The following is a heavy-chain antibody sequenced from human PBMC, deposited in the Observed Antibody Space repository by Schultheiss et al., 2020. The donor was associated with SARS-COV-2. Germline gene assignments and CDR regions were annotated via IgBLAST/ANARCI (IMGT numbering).Heavy chain of an antibody. CDR3: ARRPLIAAAGTDWFDP. D-gene: IGHD6-13*01. CDR1: GGSISSYY. Sequence: SQTLSLTCTVSGGSISSYYWSWIRQPPGKGLEWIGSIYYSGSTYYNPSLKSRVTMSVDTSKNQFSLKLSSVTAADTAVYYCARRPLIAAAGTDWFDPWGQGTLVTVSS. V-gene: IGHV4-59*04. J-gene: IGHJ5*02. CDR2: IYYSGST.